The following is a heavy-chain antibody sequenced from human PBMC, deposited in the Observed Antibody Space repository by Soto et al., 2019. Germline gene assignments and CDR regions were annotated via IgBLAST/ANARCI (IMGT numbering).Heavy chain of an antibody. CDR1: DDSIGSSNYY. CDR3: ARKHSWRGEFDS. V-gene: IGHV4-39*01. Sequence: SQTLSLTCSVSDDSIGSSNYYWGWIRQPPGEGLEWIGNIYYSGNTYYNPSLKSRATISSDTSKNQFSLRLSSVTAADTAVHFCARKHSWRGEFDSWGLGTLVTVSS. CDR2: IYYSGNT. D-gene: IGHD1-26*01. J-gene: IGHJ5*01.